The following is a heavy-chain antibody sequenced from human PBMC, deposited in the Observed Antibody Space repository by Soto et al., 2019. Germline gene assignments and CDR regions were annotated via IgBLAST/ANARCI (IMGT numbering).Heavy chain of an antibody. CDR1: GASISGFY. V-gene: IGHV4-4*07. D-gene: IGHD3-22*01. J-gene: IGHJ6*02. CDR3: ASAPKRNYYDSSGSYYGMDV. CDR2: IYATGTT. Sequence: PSETLSLTCTVSGASISGFYWSWIRKSAGKGLEWIGRIYATGTTDYNPSLKSRVMMSVDKSKNQFSLKLSSVTAADTAVYYCASAPKRNYYDSSGSYYGMDVWGQGTTVTVSS.